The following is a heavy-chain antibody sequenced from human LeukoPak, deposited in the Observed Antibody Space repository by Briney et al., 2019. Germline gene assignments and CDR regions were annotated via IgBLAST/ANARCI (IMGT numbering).Heavy chain of an antibody. CDR1: GYTFTSYY. D-gene: IGHD4-23*01. Sequence: GASVKVSCKGSGYTFTSYYMHWVRQPPAQGLEWMGIINPSGGSTSYAQKFQGRVTMTRDTSTSTVYMVPGSLRSEDTAVYSCARMEGTVAKGALDYWGQGTLVTVSS. CDR3: ARMEGTVAKGALDY. J-gene: IGHJ4*02. CDR2: INPSGGST. V-gene: IGHV1-46*01.